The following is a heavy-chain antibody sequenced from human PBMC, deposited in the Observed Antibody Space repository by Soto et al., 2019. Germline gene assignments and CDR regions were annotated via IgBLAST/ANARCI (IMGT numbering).Heavy chain of an antibody. CDR1: GGSISSSSYY. Sequence: SETLSLTCTVSGGSISSSSYYWGCIRQPPGKGLEWIGSIYYSGSTYYNPSLKSRVTISVDTSKNQFSLKLSSVTAADTAVYYCARVQGSGYPIYYYYMDVWGNGTTVTVSS. CDR2: IYYSGST. J-gene: IGHJ6*03. V-gene: IGHV4-39*01. CDR3: ARVQGSGYPIYYYYMDV. D-gene: IGHD3-3*01.